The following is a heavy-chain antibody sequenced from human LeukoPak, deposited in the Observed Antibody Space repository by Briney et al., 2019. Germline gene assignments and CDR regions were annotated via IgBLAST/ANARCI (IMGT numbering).Heavy chain of an antibody. V-gene: IGHV4-34*01. CDR1: GGSFSGYY. Sequence: SETLSLTCAVYGGSFSGYYWSWIRQPPGKGLEWIGEINHSGSTNYNPSLKSRVTISVDTSKNQFSLKLSSVTAADTAVYYCARRRYYGSGSYRYWGQGTLVTVSP. CDR2: INHSGST. D-gene: IGHD3-10*01. CDR3: ARRRYYGSGSYRY. J-gene: IGHJ4*02.